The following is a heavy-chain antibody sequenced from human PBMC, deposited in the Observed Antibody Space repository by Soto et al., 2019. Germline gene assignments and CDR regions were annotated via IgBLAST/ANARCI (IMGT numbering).Heavy chain of an antibody. J-gene: IGHJ4*02. CDR2: IYYSGST. V-gene: IGHV4-39*01. CDR1: GGSISSGRYY. D-gene: IGHD6-19*01. Sequence: SEALSLTCTVSGGSISSGRYYWGWIRQPPGKGLEWIGSIYYSGSTYYNPSLKSRVTISVDTSKNQFSLKLSSVTAADTVVDFCARTFGGSSGFKCCFDYWGQGTRVTVSS. CDR3: ARTFGGSSGFKCCFDY.